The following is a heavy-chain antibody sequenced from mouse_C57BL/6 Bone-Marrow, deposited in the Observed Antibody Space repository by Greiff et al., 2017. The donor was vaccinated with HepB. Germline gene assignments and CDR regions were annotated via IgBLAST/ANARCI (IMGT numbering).Heavy chain of an antibody. Sequence: EVKLVESGGDLVKPGGSLKLSCAASGFTFSSYGMSWVRQTPDKRLEWVATISSGGSYTYYPDSVKGRFTISRDNAKNTLYLQMSSLKSEDTAMYYCASPPFAYWGQGTLVTVSA. J-gene: IGHJ3*01. CDR2: ISSGGSYT. CDR1: GFTFSSYG. V-gene: IGHV5-6*01. CDR3: ASPPFAY.